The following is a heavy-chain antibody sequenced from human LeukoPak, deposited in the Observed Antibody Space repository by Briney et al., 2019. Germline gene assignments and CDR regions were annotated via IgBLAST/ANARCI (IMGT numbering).Heavy chain of an antibody. D-gene: IGHD2-15*01. CDR1: GGSISSSSYY. J-gene: IGHJ6*03. CDR2: IHYRGST. CDR3: ARGYCSGGSCYSYYYYNYMDV. V-gene: IGHV4-39*07. Sequence: SETLSLTCTVSGGSISSSSYYWGWIRQPPGKGLEWIGSIHYRGSTNYNPSLKSRVTISVDTSKNQFSLKLSSVPAADTAVYYCARGYCSGGSCYSYYYYNYMDVWGKGTTVTVSS.